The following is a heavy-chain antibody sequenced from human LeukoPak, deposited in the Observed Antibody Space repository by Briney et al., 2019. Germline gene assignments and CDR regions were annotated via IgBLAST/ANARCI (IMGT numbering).Heavy chain of an antibody. CDR2: INHSGST. Sequence: PSETLSLTCAVYGGSFSGYYWSWIRQPPGKGLEWIGEINHSGSTNYNPSLKSRVTISVDTSKNQFSLKLSSVTAADTAVYYCARHTYSGSYLFGRSYYYYMDVWGKGTTVTVSS. J-gene: IGHJ6*03. D-gene: IGHD1-26*01. CDR3: ARHTYSGSYLFGRSYYYYMDV. CDR1: GGSFSGYY. V-gene: IGHV4-34*01.